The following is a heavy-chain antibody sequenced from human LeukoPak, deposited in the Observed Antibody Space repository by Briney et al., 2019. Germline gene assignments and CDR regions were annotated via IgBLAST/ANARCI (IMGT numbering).Heavy chain of an antibody. CDR3: ARGAPDLYYYYYGMDV. Sequence: PSETLSLTCTVSGGSISSGGYYWSWIRQHPGKGLEWIGYIYYSGSTNYNPSLKSRVTISVDTSKNQFSLKLSSVTAADTAVYYCARGAPDLYYYYYGMDVWGQGTTVTVSS. CDR1: GGSISSGGYY. CDR2: IYYSGST. V-gene: IGHV4-61*08. J-gene: IGHJ6*02.